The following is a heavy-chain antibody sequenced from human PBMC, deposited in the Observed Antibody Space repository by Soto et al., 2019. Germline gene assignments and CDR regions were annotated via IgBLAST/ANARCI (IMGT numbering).Heavy chain of an antibody. D-gene: IGHD3-9*01. CDR1: GGTFSSYA. J-gene: IGHJ4*02. CDR3: AGVGYDILTGYLCYFDY. V-gene: IGHV1-69*01. CDR2: IIPIFGTA. Sequence: QVQLVQSGAEVKKPGSSVKVSCKASGGTFSSYAISWVRQAPGQGLEWMGGIIPIFGTANYAQKFQGRVTITADESTCTAYMELSSLRSEDTAVYYCAGVGYDILTGYLCYFDYWGQGTLVTVSS.